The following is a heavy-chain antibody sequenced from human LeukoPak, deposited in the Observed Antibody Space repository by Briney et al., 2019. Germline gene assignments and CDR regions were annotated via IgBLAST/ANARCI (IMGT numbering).Heavy chain of an antibody. D-gene: IGHD1-26*01. Sequence: PSETLSLTCSVSGYSINSGSYWGWIRQPPGKGLEWIASIHHSGSTYYNPSLKSRVTISIDTSKNQFSLKLTSVTAADTAVYYCARDPNEPGSHSDYWGQGTQVTVSS. J-gene: IGHJ4*02. CDR2: IHHSGST. CDR3: ARDPNEPGSHSDY. V-gene: IGHV4-38-2*02. CDR1: GYSINSGSY.